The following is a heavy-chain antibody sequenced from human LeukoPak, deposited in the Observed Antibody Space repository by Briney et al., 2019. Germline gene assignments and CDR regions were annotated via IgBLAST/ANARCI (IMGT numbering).Heavy chain of an antibody. V-gene: IGHV3-11*01. CDR3: ARGADYALGY. J-gene: IGHJ4*02. CDR1: GFASSDYT. Sequence: GGSLRLSCAASGFASSDYTMSWICQSPAKGLGWVSYISSSGSTIYYADSVKGRFTISRDNAKNSLYLQMNSLRAEDTAVYYCARGADYALGYWGQGTLVTVPS. D-gene: IGHD4-17*01. CDR2: ISSSGSTI.